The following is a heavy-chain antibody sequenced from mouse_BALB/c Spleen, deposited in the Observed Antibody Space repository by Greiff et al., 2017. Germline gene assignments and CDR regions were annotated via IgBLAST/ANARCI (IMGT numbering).Heavy chain of an antibody. Sequence: EVHLVESGGGLVQPGGSRKLSCAASGFTFSSFGMHWVRQAPEKGLEWVAYISSGSSTIYYADTVKGRFTISRDNPKNTLFLQMTSLRSEDTAMYYCARSVYGNYVGYWGQGTTLTVSS. V-gene: IGHV5-17*02. CDR1: GFTFSSFG. CDR3: ARSVYGNYVGY. CDR2: ISSGSSTI. J-gene: IGHJ2*01. D-gene: IGHD2-1*01.